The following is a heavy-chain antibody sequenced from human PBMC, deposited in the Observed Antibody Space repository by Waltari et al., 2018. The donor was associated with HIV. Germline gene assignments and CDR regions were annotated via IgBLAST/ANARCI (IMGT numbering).Heavy chain of an antibody. Sequence: DVNLLQFAGRLVPPRGSLKLSSQASGFGFANFVMTWVRQSAGKVPAWVSAISSSGDSLFYSVPLKGRVSISRANSENTLFLQINNLRVEDTATYYCASAFGVVEGAPTFFDHWGRGTLVIVSS. J-gene: IGHJ4*02. V-gene: IGHV3-23*05. CDR2: ISSSGDSL. CDR3: ASAFGVVEGAPTFFDH. CDR1: GFGFANFV. D-gene: IGHD3-3*01.